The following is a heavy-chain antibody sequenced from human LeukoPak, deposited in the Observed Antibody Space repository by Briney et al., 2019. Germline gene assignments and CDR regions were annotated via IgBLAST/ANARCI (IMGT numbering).Heavy chain of an antibody. Sequence: SVKVSCKASGGTFSSYAISWVRQAPGQGLEWMGGIIPIFGTANYAQKFQGRVTITADESTSTAYMELSSLRSEDTAVYYCASPGDYYDSSGYSSFDYWGQGTLVTVSS. CDR3: ASPGDYYDSSGYSSFDY. D-gene: IGHD3-22*01. CDR2: IIPIFGTA. V-gene: IGHV1-69*13. J-gene: IGHJ4*02. CDR1: GGTFSSYA.